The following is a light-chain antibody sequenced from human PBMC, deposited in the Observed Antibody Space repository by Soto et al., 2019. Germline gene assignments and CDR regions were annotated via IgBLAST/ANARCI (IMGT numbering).Light chain of an antibody. CDR2: AAS. CDR3: QKYNSAPWT. Sequence: DIQMTQSPSSLSASVGDRVTITCRASQGISKYLGWYQQKPGKVSELLIYAASTLQSGVPSRFSGSGSGTDFTLTISSLQPEDVATYYCQKYNSAPWTFGQGIKVEIK. V-gene: IGKV1-27*01. CDR1: QGISKY. J-gene: IGKJ1*01.